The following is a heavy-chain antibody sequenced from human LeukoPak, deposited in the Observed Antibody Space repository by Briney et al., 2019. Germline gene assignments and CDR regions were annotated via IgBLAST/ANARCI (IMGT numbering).Heavy chain of an antibody. V-gene: IGHV1-3*03. CDR3: ARVGHSSGWYLLDY. D-gene: IGHD6-19*01. J-gene: IGHJ4*02. CDR1: GYTFTSYA. Sequence: GASVKVSCKASGYTFTSYAMHWVRPAPGQRLEWMGWINAGNGNTKYSQEFQGRVTITRDTSASTAYMELSSLRSEDMAVYYCARVGHSSGWYLLDYWGQGTLVTVSS. CDR2: INAGNGNT.